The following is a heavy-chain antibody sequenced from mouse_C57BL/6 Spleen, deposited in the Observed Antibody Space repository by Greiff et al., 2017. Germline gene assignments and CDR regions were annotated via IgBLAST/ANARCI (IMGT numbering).Heavy chain of an antibody. D-gene: IGHD1-1*01. CDR2: INYDGSST. CDR3: ARDLHYYGSSYGVFDY. Sequence: EVQLVESEGGLVQPGSSMKLSCTASGFTFSDYYMAWVRQVPEKGLEWVANINYDGSSTYYLDSLKSRFIISRDNAKNILYLQMSSLKSEDTATYYCARDLHYYGSSYGVFDYWGQGTTLTVSS. J-gene: IGHJ2*01. CDR1: GFTFSDYY. V-gene: IGHV5-16*01.